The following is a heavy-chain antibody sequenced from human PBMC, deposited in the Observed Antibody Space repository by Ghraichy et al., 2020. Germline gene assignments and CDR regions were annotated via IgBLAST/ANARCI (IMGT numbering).Heavy chain of an antibody. CDR1: GFTFSSYS. D-gene: IGHD3-22*01. CDR2: ISSSSSTI. V-gene: IGHV3-48*02. CDR3: ARVGGYYYDSSGYGPLCAFDI. Sequence: GGSLRLSCAASGFTFSSYSMNWVRQAPGKGLEWVSYISSSSSTIYYADSVKGRFTISRDNAKNSLYLQMNSLRDEDTAVYYCARVGGYYYDSSGYGPLCAFDIWGQGTMVTVSS. J-gene: IGHJ3*02.